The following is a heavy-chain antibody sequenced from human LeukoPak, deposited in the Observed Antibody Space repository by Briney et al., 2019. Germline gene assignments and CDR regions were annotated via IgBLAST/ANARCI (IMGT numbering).Heavy chain of an antibody. J-gene: IGHJ4*02. CDR3: ARAGIVVVPAAKGDYFDY. D-gene: IGHD2-2*01. Sequence: SETLSLTCTVSGGSISSGGYYWSWIRQHPGKGLEWIGYIYYSGSTYYNPSLKSRVTISVDTSKNQFSLKLSSVTAADTAVYYCARAGIVVVPAAKGDYFDYWGQGTLVTVSS. CDR1: GGSISSGGYY. CDR2: IYYSGST. V-gene: IGHV4-31*03.